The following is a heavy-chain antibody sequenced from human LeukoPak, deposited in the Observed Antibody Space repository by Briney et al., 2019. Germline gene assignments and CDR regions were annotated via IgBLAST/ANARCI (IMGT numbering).Heavy chain of an antibody. CDR3: ARDRHYYDSSGGDFHY. J-gene: IGHJ4*02. V-gene: IGHV3-21*01. Sequence: PGGSLRLSCAASGFTFSSYSMNWVRQAPGRGLEWVSSISSSSSYIYYADSVKGRFTISRHNAKNSLYLQMNSLRAEDTAVYYCARDRHYYDSSGGDFHYWGQGTLVTVSP. CDR2: ISSSSSYI. D-gene: IGHD3-22*01. CDR1: GFTFSSYS.